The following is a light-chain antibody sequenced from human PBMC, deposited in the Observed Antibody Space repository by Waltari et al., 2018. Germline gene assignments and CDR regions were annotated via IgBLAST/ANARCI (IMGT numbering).Light chain of an antibody. Sequence: EIMLTQSPGTLSLSPGERATLTCRASQSISKYLAWYQQKPGQAPRLLIYDASSRATGIPDRFSGSGYGTDFSLTISRLEPEDYAVYYCQQYWSLPATFGRGTKVEIK. CDR3: QQYWSLPAT. CDR1: QSISKY. V-gene: IGKV3-20*01. CDR2: DAS. J-gene: IGKJ1*01.